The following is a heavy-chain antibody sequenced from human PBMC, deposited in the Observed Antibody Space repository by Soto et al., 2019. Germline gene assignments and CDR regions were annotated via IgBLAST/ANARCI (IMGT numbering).Heavy chain of an antibody. CDR2: IHSDGSST. Sequence: GGSLRLSCAASGFTFISYWMYWVLQAPGKGLVWVSRIHSDGSSTNYADSVKGRFTISRDNAKNTPYLQMNSLRAEDTAVYYCARDSGVYYMDVWGKGTTVTVSS. CDR1: GFTFISYW. CDR3: ARDSGVYYMDV. V-gene: IGHV3-74*01. J-gene: IGHJ6*03. D-gene: IGHD3-10*01.